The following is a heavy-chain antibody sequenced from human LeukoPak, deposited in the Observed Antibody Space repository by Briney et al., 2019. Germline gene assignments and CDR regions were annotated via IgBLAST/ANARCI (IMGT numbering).Heavy chain of an antibody. Sequence: PGRSLRLSCAASGFTFSSYAMHWVRQAPGEGLEWVALISYVGGNKYYADSVKGRFTISRDNSKNTLYLQMNSLRAEDTAVYYCARDVFGGMGYYYYGMDVWGQGTTVTVSS. CDR3: ARDVFGGMGYYYYGMDV. V-gene: IGHV3-30-3*01. D-gene: IGHD3-10*02. CDR1: GFTFSSYA. CDR2: ISYVGGNK. J-gene: IGHJ6*02.